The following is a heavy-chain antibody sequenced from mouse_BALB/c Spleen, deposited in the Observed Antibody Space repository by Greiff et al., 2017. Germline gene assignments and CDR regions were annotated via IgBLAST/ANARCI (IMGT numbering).Heavy chain of an antibody. CDR2: IDPFNGGT. CDR3: AREGSLRGAMDY. D-gene: IGHD1-1*01. V-gene: IGHV1S135*01. Sequence: SGPELMKPGASVKISCKASGYSFTSYYMHWVKQSHGKSLEWIGYIDPFNGGTSYNQKFKGKATLTVDKSSSTAYMHLSSLTSEDSAVYYCAREGSLRGAMDYWGQGTSVTVSS. CDR1: GYSFTSYY. J-gene: IGHJ4*01.